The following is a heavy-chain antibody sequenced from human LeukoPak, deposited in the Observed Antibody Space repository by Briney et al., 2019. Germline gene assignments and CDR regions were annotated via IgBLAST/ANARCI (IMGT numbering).Heavy chain of an antibody. CDR2: INPNSGGT. D-gene: IGHD2-15*01. Sequence: GASVKVSCKASGYTLTGYYMHWVRQAPGQGLEWMGWINPNSGGTNYAQKFQGWVTMTRDTSISTAYMELSRLRSDDTAVYYCARVGFATQYYYYYGMDVWGQGTTVTVSS. J-gene: IGHJ6*02. CDR1: GYTLTGYY. V-gene: IGHV1-2*04. CDR3: ARVGFATQYYYYYGMDV.